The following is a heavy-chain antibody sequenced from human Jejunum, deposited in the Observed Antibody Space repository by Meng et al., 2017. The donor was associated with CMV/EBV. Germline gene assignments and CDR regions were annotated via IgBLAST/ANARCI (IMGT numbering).Heavy chain of an antibody. CDR1: FTSFS. CDR2: ISSYSSHI. Sequence: FTSFSMTWVRQAPGKGLEWVSSISSYSSHIYYADSVKGRFTISRDNAKNSLYLQMNSLRAEDTAVYYCATLISSPDYDYYYGMDVWGQGTTVTVSS. D-gene: IGHD3-10*01. V-gene: IGHV3-21*01. CDR3: ATLISSPDYDYYYGMDV. J-gene: IGHJ6*02.